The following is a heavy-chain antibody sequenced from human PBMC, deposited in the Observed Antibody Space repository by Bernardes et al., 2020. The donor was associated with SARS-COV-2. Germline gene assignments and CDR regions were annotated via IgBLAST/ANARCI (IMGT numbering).Heavy chain of an antibody. D-gene: IGHD3-3*01. J-gene: IGHJ6*03. V-gene: IGHV3-21*01. Sequence: GGSLRLSCAASGFTFSSYSMNWVRQAPGKGLEWVSSISSSSSYIYYADSVKGRFTISRDNAKNSLYLQMNSLRAEDTAVYYCARSPYYDFWSGYRKDYYYYYMDVWGKGTTVTVSS. CDR1: GFTFSSYS. CDR2: ISSSSSYI. CDR3: ARSPYYDFWSGYRKDYYYYYMDV.